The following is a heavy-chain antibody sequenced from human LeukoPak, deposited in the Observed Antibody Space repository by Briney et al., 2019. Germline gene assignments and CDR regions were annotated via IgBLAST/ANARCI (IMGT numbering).Heavy chain of an antibody. CDR2: IYYSGST. CDR3: AVGATHYDMDV. J-gene: IGHJ6*03. CDR1: GGSIRGYY. D-gene: IGHD3-16*01. Sequence: SEMLSLTCTVSGGSIRGYYWSWVRQPSGKGLEWIAYIYYSGSTNYNPSLKSRVTISLDTSKNQFYLKLSSVTAADTAVYYCAVGATHYDMDVWGKGTTVTVSS. V-gene: IGHV4-59*08.